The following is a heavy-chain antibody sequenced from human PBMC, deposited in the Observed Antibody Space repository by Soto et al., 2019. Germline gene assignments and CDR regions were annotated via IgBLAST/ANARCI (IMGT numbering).Heavy chain of an antibody. CDR1: GYTFTSYG. CDR2: ISAYNGNT. CDR3: AREGYCISTSCRHYDYYGMDV. D-gene: IGHD2-2*01. V-gene: IGHV1-18*01. J-gene: IGHJ6*02. Sequence: ASVKVSCKASGYTFTSYGIRWVRQAPGQGLEWMGWISAYNGNTNYAQKLQGRVTMTTDTSTSTAYMELRSLRSDDTAVYYCAREGYCISTSCRHYDYYGMDVWGQGTTVTVSS.